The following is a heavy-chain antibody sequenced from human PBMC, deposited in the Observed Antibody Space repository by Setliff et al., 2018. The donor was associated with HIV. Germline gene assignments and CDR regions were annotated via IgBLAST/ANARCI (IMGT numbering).Heavy chain of an antibody. CDR3: ARGVAAAGL. V-gene: IGHV4-39*07. CDR1: GGSITRSSYY. D-gene: IGHD6-13*01. J-gene: IGHJ4*02. Sequence: SETLSLTCTVSGGSITRSSYYWAWIRQPPGKGLEWIGNIFYSGHTFYNPSLRSRVTISVDTSKNQFSLKLSSVTAADTAVYYCARGVAAAGLWGQGTLDTVSS. CDR2: IFYSGHT.